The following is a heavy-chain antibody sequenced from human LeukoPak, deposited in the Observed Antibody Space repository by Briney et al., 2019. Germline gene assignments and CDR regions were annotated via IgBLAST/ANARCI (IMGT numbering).Heavy chain of an antibody. V-gene: IGHV4-34*01. CDR2: INHSGST. D-gene: IGHD3-3*01. J-gene: IGHJ4*02. Sequence: PSETLSLTCAVYGGSFSGYYWSWIRQPPGKGLEWIGEINHSGSTNYNPSLKSRVTISVDTSKNQFSLQLSSVTAADTAVYYCARGWIRFLEWLPKSLFDYWGQGTLVTVSS. CDR3: ARGWIRFLEWLPKSLFDY. CDR1: GGSFSGYY.